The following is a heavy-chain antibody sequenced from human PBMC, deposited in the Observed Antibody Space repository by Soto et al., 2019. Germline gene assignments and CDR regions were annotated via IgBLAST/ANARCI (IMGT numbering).Heavy chain of an antibody. Sequence: GGSLRLSCAASGFTFSSYAMSWVRQAPGKGLEWVSAISGSGGSTYYADSVKGRFTISRDNSKNTLYLQMNSLRAEDTAVYYCAKDPYYDYIWAPPPLYYFDYWGQGTLVTVSS. V-gene: IGHV3-23*01. CDR3: AKDPYYDYIWAPPPLYYFDY. CDR2: ISGSGGST. D-gene: IGHD3-16*01. CDR1: GFTFSSYA. J-gene: IGHJ4*02.